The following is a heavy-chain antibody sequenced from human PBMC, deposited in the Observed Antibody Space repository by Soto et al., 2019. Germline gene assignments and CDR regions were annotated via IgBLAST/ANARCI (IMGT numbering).Heavy chain of an antibody. V-gene: IGHV3-11*06. J-gene: IGHJ4*02. D-gene: IGHD3-10*01. CDR2: ISSSSSYT. Sequence: QVQLVESGGGLVKPGGSLRLSCAASGFTFSDYYMSWIRQAPGKGLEWVSYISSSSSYTNYADSVKGRFTISRDNAKNSLYLQMNSLRAEDTAVYYCARNYYGSGSYYTSVDYWGQRTLVTVSS. CDR1: GFTFSDYY. CDR3: ARNYYGSGSYYTSVDY.